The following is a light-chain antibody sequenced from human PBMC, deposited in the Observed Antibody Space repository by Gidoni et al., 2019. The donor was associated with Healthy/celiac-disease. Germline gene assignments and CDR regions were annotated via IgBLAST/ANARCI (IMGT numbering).Light chain of an antibody. CDR2: EVS. CDR3: SSYTSSSTLVV. J-gene: IGLJ2*01. CDR1: SSDVGGYNY. Sequence: QSALTQPASVSGSPGQSITLSCTGTSSDVGGYNYVSWYQQHPGKAPKLMIYEVSNRPSGVSTRFSGSKSGNTASLTISGLQAEDEADYYCSSYTSSSTLVVFGGGTKLTVL. V-gene: IGLV2-14*01.